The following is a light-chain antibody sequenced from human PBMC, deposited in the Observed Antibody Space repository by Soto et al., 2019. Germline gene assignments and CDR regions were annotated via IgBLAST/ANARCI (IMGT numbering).Light chain of an antibody. V-gene: IGKV1-9*01. CDR1: QGISNH. J-gene: IGKJ5*01. CDR2: AAS. CDR3: KQIENYPVT. Sequence: DVQLTQSPSFLSASVGDRITITCRVSQGISNHLAWYQQKSGKAPNLLIYAASTLQSGVPSRFSGSGSGTEFTLTISSLQPEDFATYYWKQIENYPVTFGQGTRLEIK.